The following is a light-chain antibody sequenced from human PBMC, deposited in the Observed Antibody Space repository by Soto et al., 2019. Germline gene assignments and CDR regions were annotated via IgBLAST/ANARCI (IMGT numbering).Light chain of an antibody. J-gene: IGKJ3*01. Sequence: ETVMTQSPATLSVSPGERATLSCRASQSVYSSLAWYQQKPGQAPRLLIYGASTRATGIPARFSGSGSGTDFTLTISRLEPEDFAVYYCQQYHNSPLFTFGPGTKVDIK. CDR1: QSVYSS. V-gene: IGKV3-15*01. CDR3: QQYHNSPLFT. CDR2: GAS.